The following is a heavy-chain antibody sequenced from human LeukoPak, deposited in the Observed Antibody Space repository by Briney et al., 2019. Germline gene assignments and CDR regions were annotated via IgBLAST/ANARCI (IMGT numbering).Heavy chain of an antibody. CDR1: GFIVSSNY. Sequence: GGSLRLSCAASGFIVSSNYMSWVRQAPGKGLEWVSVIYTGGTTYYADSVKGSFTISRDNSKNTLYLQMNSLRAEDTAVYYCASMILTGYQYYFDYWGQGTLVTVSS. CDR2: IYTGGTT. D-gene: IGHD3-9*01. J-gene: IGHJ4*02. V-gene: IGHV3-53*01. CDR3: ASMILTGYQYYFDY.